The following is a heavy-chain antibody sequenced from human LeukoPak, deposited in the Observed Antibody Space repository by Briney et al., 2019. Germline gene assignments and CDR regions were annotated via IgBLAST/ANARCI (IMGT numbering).Heavy chain of an antibody. D-gene: IGHD5-18*01. CDR3: ARDGVDTAMVHY. V-gene: IGHV3-21*01. J-gene: IGHJ4*02. CDR1: GFTFSSYS. CDR2: ISSSSSYI. Sequence: PGGTLRLSCAASGFTFSSYSMNWVRQAPGKGLEWVSSISSSSSYIYYADSVKGRFTISRDNAKNSLYLRMNSLRAEDTAVYYCARDGVDTAMVHYWGQGTLVTVSS.